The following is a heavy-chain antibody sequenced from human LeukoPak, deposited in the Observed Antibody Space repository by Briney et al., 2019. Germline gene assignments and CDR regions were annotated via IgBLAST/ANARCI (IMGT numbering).Heavy chain of an antibody. CDR3: ALSEGGFGDRVGGNWFDP. CDR1: GYTFTGYY. Sequence: GASVKVSCKASGYTFTGYYMHWVRQAPGQGLEWMGWISAYNGNTNYAQKFQGRFTMTTDTSTSTAYIELRSLRSDDTAVYYCALSEGGFGDRVGGNWFDPWGQGTLVTVSS. D-gene: IGHD3-10*01. J-gene: IGHJ5*02. V-gene: IGHV1-18*04. CDR2: ISAYNGNT.